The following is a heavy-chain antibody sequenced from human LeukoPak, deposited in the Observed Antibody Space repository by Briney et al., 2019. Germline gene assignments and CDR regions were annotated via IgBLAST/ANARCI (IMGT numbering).Heavy chain of an antibody. D-gene: IGHD3-22*01. V-gene: IGHV4-59*08. Sequence: SETLSLTCTVSGDSISSYCWSWIRQPPGKGLEWIGYFYYSGSVDYNPSLKSRVTMSLDTSKNQFSLNLTSVTAADTAVYYCARQHSSGYYHFDYWGQGTLVTVSS. CDR1: GDSISSYC. CDR2: FYYSGSV. CDR3: ARQHSSGYYHFDY. J-gene: IGHJ4*02.